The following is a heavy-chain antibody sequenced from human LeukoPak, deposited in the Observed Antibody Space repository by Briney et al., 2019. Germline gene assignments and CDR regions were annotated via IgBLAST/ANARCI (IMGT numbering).Heavy chain of an antibody. CDR2: IKQDGSEK. Sequence: PGGSLRLSCAASGFTFIDYWMSWVRQAPGKGLEWVANIKQDGSEKNYVDSVKGRFTISRDNTKKSLYLQMNSLSVEDTAIYYCARESILAAVDYWGQGTLVTVSP. V-gene: IGHV3-7*01. CDR3: ARESILAAVDY. J-gene: IGHJ4*02. D-gene: IGHD6-13*01. CDR1: GFTFIDYW.